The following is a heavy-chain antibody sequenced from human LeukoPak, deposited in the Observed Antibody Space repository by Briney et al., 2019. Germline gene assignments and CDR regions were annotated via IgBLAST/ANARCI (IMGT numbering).Heavy chain of an antibody. V-gene: IGHV3-21*01. CDR2: ISSSSSYI. Sequence: PGGSLRLSCAASGFTFSSYSMNWVRQAPGKGLEWVSSISSSSSYIYYADSVKGRFTISRDNAKNSLYLQMNSLRAEDTAVYYCARDRIGYYYYGMGVWGQGTTVTVSS. CDR1: GFTFSSYS. J-gene: IGHJ6*02. D-gene: IGHD3-16*02. CDR3: ARDRIGYYYYGMGV.